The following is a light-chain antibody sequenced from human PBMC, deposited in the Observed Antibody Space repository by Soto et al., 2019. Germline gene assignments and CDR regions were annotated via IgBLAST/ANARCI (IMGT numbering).Light chain of an antibody. CDR3: QQSYSTLLI. Sequence: DIELTQSPSSLSASVGDRVTITCRASQSISTFLNWYQHKRGKAPKLLIHGASSLQSGVPFRFTGSGSGTDFSLTTSGLQPEDSATYYRQQSYSTLLIFGGGTKVEI. CDR2: GAS. J-gene: IGKJ4*01. V-gene: IGKV1-39*01. CDR1: QSISTF.